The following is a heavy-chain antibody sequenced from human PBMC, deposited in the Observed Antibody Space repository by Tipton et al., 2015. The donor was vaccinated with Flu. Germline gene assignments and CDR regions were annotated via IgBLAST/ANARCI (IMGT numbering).Heavy chain of an antibody. D-gene: IGHD1-1*01. CDR1: GFIFSDYY. J-gene: IGHJ4*02. V-gene: IGHV3-72*01. CDR3: VRDKTGDH. Sequence: GSLRLSCAASGFIFSDYYMDWVRQVPGKGLEWVGRGRDQTKGYSTDYAASLKGRITISRDDSKNSVFLQMNSLQTGDSAVYYCVRDKTGDHWGQGALVTVSS. CDR2: GRDQTKGYST.